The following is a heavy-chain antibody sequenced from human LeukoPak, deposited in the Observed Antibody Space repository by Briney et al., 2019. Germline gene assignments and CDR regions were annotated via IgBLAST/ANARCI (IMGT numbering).Heavy chain of an antibody. V-gene: IGHV1-3*01. CDR1: GYTFTSYT. Sequence: GSVKVSCKASGYTFTSYTIHWVRQSPGQRLEWMGWISAGNGNAKYSQKFQGRVTITRDTSASTAYMELSSLRSEDTAVYYCARGGGLTAVGDYWGQGTLVTVSS. J-gene: IGHJ4*02. CDR2: ISAGNGNA. D-gene: IGHD6-13*01. CDR3: ARGGGLTAVGDY.